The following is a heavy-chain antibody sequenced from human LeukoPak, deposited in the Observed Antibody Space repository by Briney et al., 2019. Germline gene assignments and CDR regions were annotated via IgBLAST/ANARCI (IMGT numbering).Heavy chain of an antibody. CDR2: TSGDEDST. Sequence: GGSLRLSCAASAFTFRSYAMSWVRQAGGKGLEWVAVTSGDEDSTHYAESVRGRFIISTDNSKNSLYLQMNSLRAEDTAIYYCTKDLMTGFSNGWHFGSWGQGTLVTVSS. CDR1: AFTFRSYA. D-gene: IGHD6-19*01. V-gene: IGHV3-23*01. J-gene: IGHJ4*02. CDR3: TKDLMTGFSNGWHFGS.